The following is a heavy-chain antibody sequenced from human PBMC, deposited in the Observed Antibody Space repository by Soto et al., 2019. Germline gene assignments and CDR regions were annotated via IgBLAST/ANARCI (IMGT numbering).Heavy chain of an antibody. CDR1: GYTFTSYG. D-gene: IGHD3-22*01. CDR2: ISAYNGNT. CDR3: VRDPYYYDSSGPPLLYNWFAP. J-gene: IGHJ5*02. V-gene: IGHV1-18*01. Sequence: ASVKVSCKASGYTFTSYGISWVRQAPGQGLEWMGWISAYNGNTNYAQKLQGRVTMTTDTSTSTAYMELRSLRSDDTAVYYCVRDPYYYDSSGPPLLYNWFAPWGQGTLVTVSS.